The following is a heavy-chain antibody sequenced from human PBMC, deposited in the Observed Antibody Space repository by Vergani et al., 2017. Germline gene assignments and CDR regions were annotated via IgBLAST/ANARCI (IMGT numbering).Heavy chain of an antibody. D-gene: IGHD2-21*01. Sequence: VQLVQSGAEVRKPGASVTVSCTASAYIFKNYYIPWLRQAPGQAFEWMGILNPTTGHTTSAQKFMGRVDMTRDPSTDTSTRTVQMTLSSLRSEDTAVYYCARSIGYCAGATCRAYYFDQWGQGTRVTVSS. CDR2: LNPTTGHT. CDR1: AYIFKNYY. V-gene: IGHV1-46*02. J-gene: IGHJ5*02. CDR3: ARSIGYCAGATCRAYYFDQ.